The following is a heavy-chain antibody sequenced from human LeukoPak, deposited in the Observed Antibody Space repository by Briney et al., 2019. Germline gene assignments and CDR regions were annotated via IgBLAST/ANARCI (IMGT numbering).Heavy chain of an antibody. V-gene: IGHV3-23*01. CDR1: GLTFSDYA. CDR3: AKDYSDSRVADVFLEY. CDR2: ITSGFTP. J-gene: IGHJ4*02. D-gene: IGHD2-15*01. Sequence: GGFLRLSCAASGLTFSDYAMSWFRQAPGKGLEWVSGITSGFTPLYADSVKGRFTISRDNSKNTFHLQLNSLRAEDTAVYYCAKDYSDSRVADVFLEYWGQGTLVTVSS.